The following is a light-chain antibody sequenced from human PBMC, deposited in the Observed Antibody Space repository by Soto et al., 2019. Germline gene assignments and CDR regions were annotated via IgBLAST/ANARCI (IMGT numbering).Light chain of an antibody. J-gene: IGKJ1*01. CDR1: QDIRTE. V-gene: IGKV1-6*01. Sequence: AIQMTQSPSSLSASVGDRVTITCRACQDIRTELGWYQQRPGEAPKLLIYASSNLQSGVPSRFSGSGSGTDFTLTISSLQPEEFATYYCLRDCKYPRTFGQGTKVEIK. CDR3: LRDCKYPRT. CDR2: ASS.